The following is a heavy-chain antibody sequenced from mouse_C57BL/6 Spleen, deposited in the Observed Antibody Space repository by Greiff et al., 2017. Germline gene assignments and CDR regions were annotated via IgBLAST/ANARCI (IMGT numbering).Heavy chain of an antibody. D-gene: IGHD2-10*01. CDR2: IYPGSGST. CDR1: GYTFTSYW. V-gene: IGHV1-55*01. Sequence: QVQLQQSGAELVKPGASVKMSCKASGYTFTSYWITWVKQRPGQGLEWIGDIYPGSGSTNYNEKFKSKATLTVDTSSSTAYMQLSSLTSEDSAVYYCARTYYGQLGAMDYWGQGTSVTVSS. CDR3: ARTYYGQLGAMDY. J-gene: IGHJ4*01.